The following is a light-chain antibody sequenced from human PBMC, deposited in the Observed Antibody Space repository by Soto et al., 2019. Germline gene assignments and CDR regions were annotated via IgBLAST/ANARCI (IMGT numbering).Light chain of an antibody. V-gene: IGLV2-14*01. Sequence: QSALTQPASVSGSPGQSITISCTGTSSDVGGYNYVSWYQQHPGKAPKLIIYEVSNRPSGVSNRFSGSKSGDTASLTISGLHAEDEADYYCSSYTSSLTIYVFGTGTKLTVL. CDR3: SSYTSSLTIYV. CDR1: SSDVGGYNY. CDR2: EVS. J-gene: IGLJ1*01.